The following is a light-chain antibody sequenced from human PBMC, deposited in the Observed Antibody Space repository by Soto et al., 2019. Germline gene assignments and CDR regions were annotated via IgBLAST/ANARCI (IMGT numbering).Light chain of an antibody. J-gene: IGKJ1*01. CDR2: GAS. V-gene: IGKV3-20*01. CDR3: QQYANSPPT. CDR1: QSVSSGY. Sequence: EIVLTQSPGTLSLSPGERATLSCRASQSVSSGYLAWYQQKPGQAPRLLIYGASSWATVIPDRFSGSGSGTDFTLTISRLEPEDFAVYYCQQYANSPPTFGQGTKVDIK.